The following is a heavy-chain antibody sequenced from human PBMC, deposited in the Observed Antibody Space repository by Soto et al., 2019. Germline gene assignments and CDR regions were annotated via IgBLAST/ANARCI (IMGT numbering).Heavy chain of an antibody. J-gene: IGHJ5*02. V-gene: IGHV1-69*13. CDR2: IIPIFGTA. Sequence: ASVKVSCKVSGGTFSSYAISWVRQAPGQGLEWMGGIIPIFGTANYAQKFQGRVTITADESTSTAYMELSSLRSEDTAVYYCAFTVTINNNWFDPWGQGTLVTVSS. CDR3: AFTVTINNNWFDP. CDR1: GGTFSSYA. D-gene: IGHD4-17*01.